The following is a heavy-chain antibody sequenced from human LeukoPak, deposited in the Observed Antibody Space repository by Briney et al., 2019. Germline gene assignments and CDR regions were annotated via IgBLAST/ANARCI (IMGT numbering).Heavy chain of an antibody. Sequence: GGSLRLSCAASGFTFSSFGMSWVRQAPGKGLEWVSAISGSGGSTYYADSVKGRFTISRDNSKNTLYLQMNSLRAEDTAVYYCAREYYYDSSGYYYDAFDIWGQGTMVTVSS. J-gene: IGHJ3*02. CDR1: GFTFSSFG. CDR2: ISGSGGST. D-gene: IGHD3-22*01. CDR3: AREYYYDSSGYYYDAFDI. V-gene: IGHV3-23*01.